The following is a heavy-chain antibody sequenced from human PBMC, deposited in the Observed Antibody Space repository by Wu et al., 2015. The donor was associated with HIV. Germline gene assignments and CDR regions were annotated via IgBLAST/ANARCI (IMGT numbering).Heavy chain of an antibody. Sequence: QDQVVQSGAEVKKPGSSVMLSCKSSGGTFSNYDINWVRQASGQGPEWMGWMNPNSGNKGYSQKFQGRVALTMDTSTSTVYMELTSLRSEDTAVYYCARGFWVNEYFQYWGQGTLITVSS. J-gene: IGHJ1*01. CDR2: MNPNSGNK. CDR3: ARGFWVNEYFQY. V-gene: IGHV1-8*02. D-gene: IGHD4-23*01. CDR1: GGTFSNYD.